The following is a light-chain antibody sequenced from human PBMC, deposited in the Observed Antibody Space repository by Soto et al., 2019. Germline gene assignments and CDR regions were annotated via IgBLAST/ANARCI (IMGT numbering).Light chain of an antibody. Sequence: QSVLTQPRSVSGSPGQSVTISCTGTSTDVGGYNYVSWYQQYSGKAPKVLIYDVTKRPSGVPDRFSGSKSGDTASLTISGLQADDEADYYCCSYAETKTFVFGTGTKVTVL. V-gene: IGLV2-11*01. J-gene: IGLJ1*01. CDR3: CSYAETKTFV. CDR1: STDVGGYNY. CDR2: DVT.